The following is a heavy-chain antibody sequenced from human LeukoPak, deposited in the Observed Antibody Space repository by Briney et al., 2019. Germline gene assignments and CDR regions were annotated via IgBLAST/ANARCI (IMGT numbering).Heavy chain of an antibody. D-gene: IGHD3-22*01. CDR2: IKQDGSEK. J-gene: IGHJ4*02. V-gene: IGHV3-7*03. CDR1: GFTFSSYA. CDR3: AKDSGAVYYYDSSVYFDY. Sequence: PGGSLRLSCAASGFTFSSYAMHWVRQAPGKGLEWVANIKQDGSEKYYVDSVKGRFTISRDNAKNSLYLQMNSLRAEDTALYYCAKDSGAVYYYDSSVYFDYWGQGTLVTVSS.